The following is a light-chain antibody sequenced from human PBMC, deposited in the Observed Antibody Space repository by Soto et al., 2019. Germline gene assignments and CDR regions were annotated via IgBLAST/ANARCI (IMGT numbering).Light chain of an antibody. Sequence: QPVLTQPPSASGTPGQRVTIPCSGSSSNIGTNVVNWYQQLPGTAPKLLIYSNNQRPSGVPDRFSGSKSGTSASLAISGLRSEDEADYYCAAWDDSLKGVFGGGTQLTVL. CDR1: SSNIGTNV. CDR3: AAWDDSLKGV. V-gene: IGLV1-44*01. CDR2: SNN. J-gene: IGLJ3*02.